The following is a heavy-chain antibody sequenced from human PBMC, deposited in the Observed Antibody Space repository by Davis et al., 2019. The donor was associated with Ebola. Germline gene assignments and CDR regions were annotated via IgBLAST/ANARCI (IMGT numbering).Heavy chain of an antibody. CDR1: GFTFSSYS. V-gene: IGHV3-23*01. J-gene: IGHJ4*02. CDR3: ARETPISSRSDW. D-gene: IGHD2-2*01. Sequence: PGGSLRLSCEASGFTFSSYSMNWVRQVPGKGLEWVSGVSGSDGSTYYADSVKGRFTISRDNSKNSLFLQMHSLRGDDTAVYFCARETPISSRSDWWGQGTLVTVSS. CDR2: VSGSDGST.